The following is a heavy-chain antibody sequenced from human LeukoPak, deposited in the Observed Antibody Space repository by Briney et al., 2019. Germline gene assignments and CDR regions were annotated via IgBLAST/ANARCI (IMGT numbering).Heavy chain of an antibody. V-gene: IGHV3-23*01. CDR3: AKDIEYFDS. CDR1: GFIFRNFA. CDR2: LSVGGEKT. J-gene: IGHJ4*02. D-gene: IGHD3-16*02. Sequence: GGSLRLSCAASGFIFRNFAMSWVRQAPGKGLEWVSGLSVGGEKTFYAGSVKGRFTISRDDSTATLFLQMNSLKIEDTAVYYCAKDIEYFDSWGQGTLVTVYS.